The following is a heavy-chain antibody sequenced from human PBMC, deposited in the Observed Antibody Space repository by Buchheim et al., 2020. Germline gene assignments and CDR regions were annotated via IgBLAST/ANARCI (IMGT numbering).Heavy chain of an antibody. CDR2: IKSKTDGGTT. D-gene: IGHD6-19*01. Sequence: EVQLVESGGGLVKPGGSLRLSCAASGFTFSNAWMSWVRQAPGKGLEWVGRIKSKTDGGTTDYAAPVKGRFTISRDDSKNTLYLQMNSLKTEDTAVYYCARDLGGLQWLDYYYYYGMDVWGQGTT. CDR1: GFTFSNAW. J-gene: IGHJ6*02. V-gene: IGHV3-15*01. CDR3: ARDLGGLQWLDYYYYYGMDV.